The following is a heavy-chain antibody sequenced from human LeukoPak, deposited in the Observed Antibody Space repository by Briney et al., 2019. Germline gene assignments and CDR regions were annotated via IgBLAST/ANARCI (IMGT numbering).Heavy chain of an antibody. CDR2: IWYEGSNK. D-gene: IGHD2-15*01. V-gene: IGHV3-33*01. J-gene: IGHJ4*02. Sequence: GGSLRLSWAVSGFTFRSFGMHWVRQAPGKGLEWVAIIWYEGSNKYYTDSVKGRFTVSRDNSKNTLYLQMNSLRAEDTAVYYCARIGRDCSGGGCYPPDYWGQGTLVTVSS. CDR1: GFTFRSFG. CDR3: ARIGRDCSGGGCYPPDY.